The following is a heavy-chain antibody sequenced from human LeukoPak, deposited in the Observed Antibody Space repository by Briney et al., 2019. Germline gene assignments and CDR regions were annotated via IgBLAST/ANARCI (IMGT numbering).Heavy chain of an antibody. CDR1: GGSISSSNW. Sequence: PSETLSLTCAVSGGSISSSNWWSWVRQPPGKGLEWIGEIYHSGSTNYNPSLKSRVTISVDTSKNQFSLKLSSVTAADTAVYYCAKFPHNYDILTGYYDYWGQGTLVTVSS. CDR2: IYHSGST. D-gene: IGHD3-9*01. J-gene: IGHJ4*02. V-gene: IGHV4-4*02. CDR3: AKFPHNYDILTGYYDY.